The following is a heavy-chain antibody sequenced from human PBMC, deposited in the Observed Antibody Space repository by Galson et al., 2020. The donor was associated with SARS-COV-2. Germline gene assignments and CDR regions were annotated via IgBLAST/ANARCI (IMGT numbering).Heavy chain of an antibody. CDR1: GFTLSSYA. J-gene: IGHJ3*02. CDR3: ARARSCWYFDAFDI. V-gene: IGHV3-30*01. D-gene: IGHD6-19*01. Sequence: GESLKTPCAASGFTLSSYAMHWVRQAPGKGLEWVAVISYDGSNKYYADSVKGRFTISSYNSKNTLYLKMNILRADDTAVYYYARARSCWYFDAFDIWGQGTMVTVSS. CDR2: ISYDGSNK.